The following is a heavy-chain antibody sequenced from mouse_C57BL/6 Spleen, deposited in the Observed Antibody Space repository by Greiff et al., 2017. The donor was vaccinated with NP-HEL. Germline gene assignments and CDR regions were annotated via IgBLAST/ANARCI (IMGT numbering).Heavy chain of an antibody. D-gene: IGHD1-1*01. J-gene: IGHJ1*03. CDR3: ARRGGDYYGSHWYFDV. CDR1: GYAFSSSW. CDR2: IYPGDGDT. Sequence: VQLQQSGPELVKPGASVKISCKASGYAFSSSWMNWVKQRPGKGLAWIGRIYPGDGDTNYNGKFKGKATLTADKSSSTAYMQRSSLTSEDAAVYFWARRGGDYYGSHWYFDVWGTGTTVTVSS. V-gene: IGHV1-82*01.